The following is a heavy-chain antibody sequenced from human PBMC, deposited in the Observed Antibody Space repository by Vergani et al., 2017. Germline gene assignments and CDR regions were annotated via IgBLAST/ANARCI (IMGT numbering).Heavy chain of an antibody. CDR1: GGTFSSYA. Sequence: QVQLVQSGAEVKKPGSSVKVSCKASGGTFSSYAISWVRQAPGQGLEWMGGIIPIFGTANYAQKFQGRVTITADESTSTAYMGLSSLRSEDTAVYYCARAFRGYCSSTSCQRPHVGFDAGGQGSLVTVSS. J-gene: IGHJ5*02. CDR2: IIPIFGTA. V-gene: IGHV1-69*01. D-gene: IGHD2-2*03. CDR3: ARAFRGYCSSTSCQRPHVGFDA.